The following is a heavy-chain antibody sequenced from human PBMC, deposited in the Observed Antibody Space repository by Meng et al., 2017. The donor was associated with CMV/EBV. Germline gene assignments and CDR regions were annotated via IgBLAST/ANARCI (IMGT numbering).Heavy chain of an antibody. CDR1: GFTFDDYA. D-gene: IGHD3-16*01. CDR2: ISWNSGSI. CDR3: AKDGGPFDY. Sequence: SLKISCAASGFTFDDYAMHWVRQAPGKGLEWVSGISWNSGSIGYADSVKGRFTISGDNAKNSLYLQMNSLRAEDTALYYCAKDGGPFDYWGQGTLVTVSS. J-gene: IGHJ4*02. V-gene: IGHV3-9*01.